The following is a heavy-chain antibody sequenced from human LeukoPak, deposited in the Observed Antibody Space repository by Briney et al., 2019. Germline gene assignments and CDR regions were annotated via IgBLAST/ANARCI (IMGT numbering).Heavy chain of an antibody. CDR1: GFTFSSYA. CDR2: ISSSGGST. D-gene: IGHD6-19*01. V-gene: IGHV3-23*01. CDR3: AKDPASSGWYSGWFDP. J-gene: IGHJ5*02. Sequence: GGSLRLSCAASGFTFSSYAMSWVRQAPGKGLERASAISSSGGSTYYGDSVKGRFTISRDNSMNTLYLQMNSLRAEDTAVYYGAKDPASSGWYSGWFDPWGQGTLVTVSS.